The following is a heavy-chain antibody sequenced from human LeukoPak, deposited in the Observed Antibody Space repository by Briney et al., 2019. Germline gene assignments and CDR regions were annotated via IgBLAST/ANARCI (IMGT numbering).Heavy chain of an antibody. CDR2: ISSSGSTI. V-gene: IGHV3-11*01. CDR3: ARQHRSSWYFDY. Sequence: GGSLRLSCAASGFTFSDYYMSWIRQALGKGLEWVSYISSSGSTIYYADSVKGRFTISGDNAKNSLYLQMNSLRAEDTAVYFCARQHRSSWYFDYWGQGTLVTVSS. J-gene: IGHJ4*02. D-gene: IGHD6-13*01. CDR1: GFTFSDYY.